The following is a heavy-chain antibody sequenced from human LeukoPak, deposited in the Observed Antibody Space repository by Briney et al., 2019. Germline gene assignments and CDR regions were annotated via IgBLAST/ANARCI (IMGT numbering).Heavy chain of an antibody. D-gene: IGHD2-15*01. J-gene: IGHJ5*02. V-gene: IGHV1-18*01. CDR3: SRVVVAATGLFDP. CDR2: ISAYNGNT. Sequence: ASVKVSCKASGYTFTSYGISWVRQAPGQGLEWMGWISAYNGNTNYAQKLQGRVTMTTDTSTSTAYMELRSLRSDDTAGYYWSRVVVAATGLFDPWGQGTLVTVSS. CDR1: GYTFTSYG.